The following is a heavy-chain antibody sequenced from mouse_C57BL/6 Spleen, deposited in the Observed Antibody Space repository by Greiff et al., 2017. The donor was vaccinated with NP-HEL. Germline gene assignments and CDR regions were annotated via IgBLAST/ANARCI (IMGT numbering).Heavy chain of an antibody. J-gene: IGHJ4*01. CDR1: GYTFTSYW. D-gene: IGHD3-2*02. Sequence: QVQLKQPGTELVKPGASVKLSCKASGYTFTSYWMHWVKQRPGQGLEWIGNINPSNGGTNYNEKFKSKATLTVDKSSSTAYMQLSSLTSEDSAVYYCATAQSTIYAMDYWGQGTSVTVSS. CDR2: INPSNGGT. CDR3: ATAQSTIYAMDY. V-gene: IGHV1-53*01.